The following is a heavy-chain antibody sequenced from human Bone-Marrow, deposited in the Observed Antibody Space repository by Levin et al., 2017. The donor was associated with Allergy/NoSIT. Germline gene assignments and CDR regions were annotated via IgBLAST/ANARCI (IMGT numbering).Heavy chain of an antibody. D-gene: IGHD5-24*01. J-gene: IGHJ6*02. CDR2: ISYTGNT. CDR3: VRDRRWVEFSGGMDG. CDR1: DGSISTGDYY. Sequence: SETLSLTCTVSDGSISTGDYYWTWVRQSPVMGLEWIGFISYTGNTFYNPSLESRVTISKDTSKSQFSLNLRSVTVADTAVYYCVRDRRWVEFSGGMDGWGQGTTVTVSS. V-gene: IGHV4-30-4*01.